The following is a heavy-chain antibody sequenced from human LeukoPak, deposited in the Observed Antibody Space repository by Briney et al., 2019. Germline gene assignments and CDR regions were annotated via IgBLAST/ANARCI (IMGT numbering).Heavy chain of an antibody. J-gene: IGHJ4*02. CDR2: ISYDGSNK. CDR3: VVRCSSTSCYTPVLDY. CDR1: GFTFSSYG. D-gene: IGHD2-2*02. V-gene: IGHV3-30*03. Sequence: PGGSLRLSCAASGFTFSSYGMHWVRQAPGKGLEWVAVISYDGSNKYYADSVKGRFTISRDNSKNTLYLQMNSLRAEDTAVYYCVVRCSSTSCYTPVLDYWGRGTLVTVSS.